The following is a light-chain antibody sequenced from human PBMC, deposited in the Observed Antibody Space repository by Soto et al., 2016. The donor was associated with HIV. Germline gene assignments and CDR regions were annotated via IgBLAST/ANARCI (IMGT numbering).Light chain of an antibody. V-gene: IGLV3-19*01. J-gene: IGLJ2*01. CDR2: GKN. CDR1: SLRSYY. Sequence: SSELTQDPAVSVALGQTVRITCQGDSLRSYYASWYKQKPGQAPVLVIYGKNNRPSGIPDRFSGSSSGNTASLTITGAQAEDEADYYCNSRDSSGNHVVFGGGIKLTVL. CDR3: NSRDSSGNHVV.